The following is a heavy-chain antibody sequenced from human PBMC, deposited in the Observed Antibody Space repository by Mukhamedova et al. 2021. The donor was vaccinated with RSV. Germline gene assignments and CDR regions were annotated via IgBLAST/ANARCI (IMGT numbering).Heavy chain of an antibody. CDR3: ARDGPPGY. V-gene: IGHV3-21*01. J-gene: IGHJ4*02. Sequence: SVKGRFTISRDNAKNSLYLQMNGLRAEDTAVYYCARDGPPGYWGQGTLVTVSS.